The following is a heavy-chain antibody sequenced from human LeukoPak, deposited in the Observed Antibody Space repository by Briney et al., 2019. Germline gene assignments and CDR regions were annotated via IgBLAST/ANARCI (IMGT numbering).Heavy chain of an antibody. Sequence: GGSPRLSCAASGFTFNNYWMSWVRQAPGKGLEWVANIKQDGSQIYYVDSLKGRFTISRDNAKKSVYLQMNSLRGEDTAVYYCARIGYSSSSWDYWGQGTLVTVSS. CDR3: ARIGYSSSSWDY. CDR2: IKQDGSQI. V-gene: IGHV3-7*01. J-gene: IGHJ4*02. D-gene: IGHD6-6*01. CDR1: GFTFNNYW.